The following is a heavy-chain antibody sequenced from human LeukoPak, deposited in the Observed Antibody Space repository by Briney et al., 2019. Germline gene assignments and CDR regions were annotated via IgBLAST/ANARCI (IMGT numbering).Heavy chain of an antibody. CDR2: IWYDGSNK. CDR3: ARGRYNWNDGGFDY. CDR1: GFTFSSCG. D-gene: IGHD1-1*01. Sequence: PGGSLRLSCAASGFTFSSCGMHWVRQAPGKGLEWVAVIWYDGSNKYYADSVKGRFTISRDNSKNTLYLQMNSLRAEDTAVYYCARGRYNWNDGGFDYWGQGTLVTVSS. V-gene: IGHV3-33*01. J-gene: IGHJ4*02.